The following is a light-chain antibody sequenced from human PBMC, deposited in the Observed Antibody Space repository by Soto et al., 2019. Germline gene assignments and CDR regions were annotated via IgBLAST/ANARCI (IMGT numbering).Light chain of an antibody. J-gene: IGKJ1*01. CDR3: QQYGGSHWT. V-gene: IGKV3-20*01. Sequence: EVVLTQSPGVLSFSPGGRVTVSCRGSQIVSSSYLAWYHQKPGQAPRLLIYGASSRAIDIPDRFSGSGSGTDFTLTISRLEPEDVAVYYCQQYGGSHWTFGQGTKVEIK. CDR2: GAS. CDR1: QIVSSSY.